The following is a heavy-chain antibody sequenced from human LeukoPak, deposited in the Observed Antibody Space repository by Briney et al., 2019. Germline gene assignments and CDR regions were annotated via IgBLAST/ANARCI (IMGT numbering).Heavy chain of an antibody. D-gene: IGHD3-10*01. J-gene: IGHJ4*02. CDR2: INHSGST. CDR3: ARRTQTTYYSGSGIAY. Sequence: SETLSLTCAVYGGSFSGYYWSWIRQPPGKGLEWIGEINHSGSTNYNPSLKSRVTISVDASKNQFSLKLSSVTAADTAVYYCARRTQTTYYSGSGIAYWGQGTLVTVSS. V-gene: IGHV4-34*01. CDR1: GGSFSGYY.